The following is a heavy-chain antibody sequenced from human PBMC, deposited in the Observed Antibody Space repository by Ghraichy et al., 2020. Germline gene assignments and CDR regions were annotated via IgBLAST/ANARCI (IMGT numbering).Heavy chain of an antibody. J-gene: IGHJ6*02. D-gene: IGHD3-9*01. CDR3: ARGRLRYDILTGYYNGIGDYYYYGMDV. CDR1: GGSFSGYY. V-gene: IGHV4-34*01. Sequence: SETLSLTCAVYGGSFSGYYWSWIRQPPGKGLEWIGEINHSGSTNYNPSLKSRVTISVDTSKNQFSLKLSSVTAADTAVYYCARGRLRYDILTGYYNGIGDYYYYGMDVWGQGTTVTVSS. CDR2: INHSGST.